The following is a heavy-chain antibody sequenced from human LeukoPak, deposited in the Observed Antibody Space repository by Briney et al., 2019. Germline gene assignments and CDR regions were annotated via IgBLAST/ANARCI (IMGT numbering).Heavy chain of an antibody. J-gene: IGHJ4*02. V-gene: IGHV3-48*03. CDR3: AREPYSGSYYEWEDY. CDR1: GFTFSSYE. Sequence: GGSLRLSCAASGFTFSSYEMNWVRQAPGKGLEWVSYISGSGSTIYYADSVKGRFTISRDNAKNSLYLQMNSLRAEDTAVYYCAREPYSGSYYEWEDYWGQGTLVTVSS. CDR2: ISGSGSTI. D-gene: IGHD1-26*01.